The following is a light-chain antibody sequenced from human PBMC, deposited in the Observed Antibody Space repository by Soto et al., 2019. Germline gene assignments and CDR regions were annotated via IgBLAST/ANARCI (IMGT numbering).Light chain of an antibody. CDR2: EVS. CDR1: SSDVGGYNY. V-gene: IGLV2-8*01. Sequence: QSALTQPPSASGSPGQSVTISCTGTSSDVGGYNYVSWYQQHPGKAPKLMIYEVSKRPSGVPDRFSGSKSGNTASLTVSGPEVEVEFVYYGSTYAGNNNFGYFFETVTK. J-gene: IGLJ1*01. CDR3: STYAGNNNFGYF.